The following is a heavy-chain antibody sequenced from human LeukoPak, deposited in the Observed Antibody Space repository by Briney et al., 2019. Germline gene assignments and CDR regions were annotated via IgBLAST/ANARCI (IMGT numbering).Heavy chain of an antibody. V-gene: IGHV4-39*01. CDR2: IYYSGST. CDR1: GDSINSSDYY. Sequence: PSETLSLTCTVSGDSINSSDYYWAWIRQPPGEGLEWIGTIYYSGSTYYKSSLKSRLTISVDSSKNQFSLKMISVTAADTGVYYCARRGNWDPFDYWGQGALVTVSS. CDR3: ARRGNWDPFDY. D-gene: IGHD7-27*01. J-gene: IGHJ4*02.